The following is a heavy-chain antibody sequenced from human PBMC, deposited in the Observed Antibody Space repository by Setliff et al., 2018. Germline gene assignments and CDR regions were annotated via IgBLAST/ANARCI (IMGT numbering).Heavy chain of an antibody. V-gene: IGHV4-4*07. CDR3: ARHPHYDSSGYRDY. CDR1: GGSISSQD. CDR2: IYTSGST. Sequence: PSETLSLTCTVSGGSISSQDWSWIRQPAGKGLEWIGRIYTSGSTNYNPSLKSRVTISVDTSKNQFSLKLSSVTAADTAVYYCARHPHYDSSGYRDYWGQGTLVTVS. J-gene: IGHJ4*02. D-gene: IGHD3-22*01.